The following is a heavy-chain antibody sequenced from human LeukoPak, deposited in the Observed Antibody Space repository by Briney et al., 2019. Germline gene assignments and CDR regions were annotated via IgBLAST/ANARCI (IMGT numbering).Heavy chain of an antibody. V-gene: IGHV4-39*01. Sequence: SETLSLTCTVSGDSFSSSSYFWDWIRQAPGRGLEWIGTISSSGNTYYNPSLKSRVTMSVDTSKNQFSLKLTSVTAADTTVYYCARHYSGTYYRFDSWGQGTLVTVSS. J-gene: IGHJ4*02. CDR3: ARHYSGTYYRFDS. CDR1: GDSFSSSSYF. D-gene: IGHD1-26*01. CDR2: ISSSGNT.